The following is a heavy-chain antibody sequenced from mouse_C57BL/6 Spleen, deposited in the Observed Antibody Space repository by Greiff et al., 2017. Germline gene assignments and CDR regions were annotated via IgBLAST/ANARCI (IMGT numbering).Heavy chain of an antibody. CDR3: AIQTSVEVDY. CDR1: GYSFTDCN. V-gene: IGHV1-39*01. Sequence: VQLKESGPELVKPGASVKISCKASGYSFTDCNLNLLKQSNRKNLVWSGVIIPNYGNTSYNQKFKGKATLTVDPSSSTAYMQLNSLASQDCAVDYCAIQTSVEVDYWGQGTTLTVSS. J-gene: IGHJ2*01. CDR2: IIPNYGNT.